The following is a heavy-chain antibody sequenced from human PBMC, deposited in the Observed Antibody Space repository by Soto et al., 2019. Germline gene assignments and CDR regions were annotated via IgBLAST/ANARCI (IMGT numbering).Heavy chain of an antibody. J-gene: IGHJ2*01. CDR2: ICWDSGSI. CDR3: AKDRVWCGARGTLWDFDL. V-gene: IGHV3-9*01. D-gene: IGHD3-10*01. Sequence: EVQLVESGGGLVRPGESLRLSCAASGFTFDDYVMHWVRQAPGKGLEWVSSICWDSGSIAYADSVKGRFTISRDNAKNSLKVQTNSLITEHTAFYYCAKDRVWCGARGTLWDFDLWGRGTLVTVSS. CDR1: GFTFDDYV.